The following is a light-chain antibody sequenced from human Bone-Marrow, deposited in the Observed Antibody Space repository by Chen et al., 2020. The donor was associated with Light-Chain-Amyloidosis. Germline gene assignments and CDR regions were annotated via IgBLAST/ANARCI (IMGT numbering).Light chain of an antibody. V-gene: IGLV2-14*01. CDR3: SSYTSSSTYV. Sequence: QSALTQPASVSGSPGQSITISCTGTSSDVGAYNYVSWYQQHPGKAPKLMIYEVSNRPSGVSNRFSGSTAGNTASLIISGLQAEDEADYYCSSYTSSSTYVFGTGTKVTVL. CDR2: EVS. CDR1: SSDVGAYNY. J-gene: IGLJ1*01.